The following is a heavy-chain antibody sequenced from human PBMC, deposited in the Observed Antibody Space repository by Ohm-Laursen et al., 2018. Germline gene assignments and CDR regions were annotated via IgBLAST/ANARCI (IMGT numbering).Heavy chain of an antibody. CDR3: AKEAIVVVPAAIRGGFDG. D-gene: IGHD2-2*01. V-gene: IGHV3-23*01. CDR1: GFTPSSYD. J-gene: IGHJ5*02. CDR2: ISGSGGST. Sequence: SLRLSCTASGFTPSSYDMSWVRQAPGKGLEWVSAISGSGGSTYYADSVKGRFTISRDNSKNTLYLQMNSLRAEDTAVYYCAKEAIVVVPAAIRGGFDGWGQGTLVTVSS.